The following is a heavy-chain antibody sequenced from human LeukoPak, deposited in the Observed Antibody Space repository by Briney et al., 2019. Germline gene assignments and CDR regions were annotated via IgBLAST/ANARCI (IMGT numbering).Heavy chain of an antibody. CDR2: ISGSGGST. V-gene: IGHV3-23*01. Sequence: GGSLKLSCVASGFTFSRYAMSWVRQAPGKGLEWVSAISGSGGSTYYVDPVKGRFTISRDNSKNTLSLQMSSLRAEDTAVYYCAKDSDSSNWYNWFDPWGQGTVVTVSS. D-gene: IGHD6-13*01. J-gene: IGHJ5*02. CDR3: AKDSDSSNWYNWFDP. CDR1: GFTFSRYA.